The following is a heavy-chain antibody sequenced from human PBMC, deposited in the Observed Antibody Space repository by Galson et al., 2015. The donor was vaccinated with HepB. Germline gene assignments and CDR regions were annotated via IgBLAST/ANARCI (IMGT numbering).Heavy chain of an antibody. CDR1: GFIFNGYA. CDR2: ISNDGNTP. CDR3: VAWYFFEH. V-gene: IGHV3-23*01. Sequence: SLRLACAASGFIFNGYALSWVRQAPGQGLEWVSTISNDGNTPYYADSVKGRFPISRDTSKNTLHLQMDSLRAEDTAVYYCVAWYFFEHWGQGTLVAVSS. D-gene: IGHD2-8*02. J-gene: IGHJ4*02.